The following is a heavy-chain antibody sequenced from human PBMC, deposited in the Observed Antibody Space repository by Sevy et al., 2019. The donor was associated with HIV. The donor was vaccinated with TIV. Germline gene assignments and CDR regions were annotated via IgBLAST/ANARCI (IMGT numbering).Heavy chain of an antibody. CDR3: ARRGGFIAARTPLGYYYYYMDV. D-gene: IGHD6-6*01. CDR2: ISSSSSYI. Sequence: GGSLRLSCAASGFTFSSYSMNWVRQAPGKGLEWVSSISSSSSYIYYADSVKGRFTISRDNAKNSLYLQMNSLRAEDTAVYYCARRGGFIAARTPLGYYYYYMDVWGKGTTVTVSS. V-gene: IGHV3-21*01. CDR1: GFTFSSYS. J-gene: IGHJ6*03.